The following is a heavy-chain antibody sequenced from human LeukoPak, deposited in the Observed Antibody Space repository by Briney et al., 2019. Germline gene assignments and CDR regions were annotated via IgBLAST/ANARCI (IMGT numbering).Heavy chain of an antibody. CDR2: ISGSGGST. V-gene: IGHV3-23*01. D-gene: IGHD6-19*01. J-gene: IGHJ6*02. CDR3: AKHRAVAGTPNYYYGMDV. CDR1: GLTFSSYA. Sequence: PGGSLRLSFSASGLTFSSYAMSWVRQAPGKGLGWVSAISGSGGSTYYADSVKGQFTIYRDNSKNPLYLQMNSLRAEDTAVYYCAKHRAVAGTPNYYYGMDVWGQGTTVTVSS.